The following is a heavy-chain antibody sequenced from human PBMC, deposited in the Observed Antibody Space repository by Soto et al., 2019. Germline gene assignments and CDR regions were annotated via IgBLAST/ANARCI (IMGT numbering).Heavy chain of an antibody. J-gene: IGHJ4*02. CDR3: AKGDYYDSSGYYYGFDY. Sequence: GGSLRLSCAGSGLTFSNNAMSWVRQAPGKGLEWVSDISASGGSTYYADSVKGRFTISRDNSKNTLYLQMNSLRAEDTAVYYCAKGDYYDSSGYYYGFDYWGQGTLVTVSS. V-gene: IGHV3-23*01. CDR1: GLTFSNNA. CDR2: ISASGGST. D-gene: IGHD3-22*01.